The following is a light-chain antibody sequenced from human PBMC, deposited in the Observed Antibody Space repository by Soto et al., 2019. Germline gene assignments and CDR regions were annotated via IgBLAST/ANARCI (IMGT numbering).Light chain of an antibody. J-gene: IGKJ1*01. Sequence: EIVLTQCAGTVYLSPGERATLSCRASQSVSSNYLAWYQQKPGQAPRLLIYASSSRATGIPDRFSGSGSGTDFTLTISRLEPEDFAVYYCHQYGSSPWTFGQGTRVEIK. CDR2: ASS. CDR1: QSVSSNY. CDR3: HQYGSSPWT. V-gene: IGKV3-20*01.